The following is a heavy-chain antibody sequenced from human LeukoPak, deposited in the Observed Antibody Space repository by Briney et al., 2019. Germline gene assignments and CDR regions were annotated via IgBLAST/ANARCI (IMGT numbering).Heavy chain of an antibody. CDR1: GYTFTSYY. D-gene: IGHD3-22*01. J-gene: IGHJ4*02. CDR3: ARDMEYYYDSSGDFDY. Sequence: ASVKVSCKASGYTFTSYYMHWVRQAPGQGLEWMGRINPNSGGTNYAQKFQGRVTMTRDTSISTAYMELSRLRSDDTAVYYCARDMEYYYDSSGDFDYWGQGTLVTVSS. V-gene: IGHV1-2*06. CDR2: INPNSGGT.